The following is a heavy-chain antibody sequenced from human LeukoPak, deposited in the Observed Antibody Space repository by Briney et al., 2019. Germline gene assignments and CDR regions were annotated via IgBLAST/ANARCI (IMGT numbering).Heavy chain of an antibody. V-gene: IGHV4-30-2*01. D-gene: IGHD1-26*01. CDR3: ARVGHGHTTDY. J-gene: IGHJ4*02. CDR1: GGSISSGGYS. Sequence: SETLSLTCAVSGGSISSGGYSWSWIRQPPGKGLEWIGYIYHSGSTYYNPSLKSRVTISVDRSKNQFSLKLSSVTAADTAVYYCARVGHGHTTDYWGQGTLVTVSS. CDR2: IYHSGST.